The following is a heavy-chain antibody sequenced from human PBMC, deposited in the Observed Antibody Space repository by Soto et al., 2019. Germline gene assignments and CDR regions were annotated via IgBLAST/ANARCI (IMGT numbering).Heavy chain of an antibody. CDR1: GFTFRSYG. CDR3: AKLVVVAGLY. J-gene: IGHJ1*01. D-gene: IGHD6-19*01. CDR2: ISYDGSNK. Sequence: QVQLVESGGGVVQPGRSLRLSCAASGFTFRSYGMHWVRQAPGKGLEWVAVISYDGSNKYYADSVKGRFTISRDNSKNTQYLQMNSLRAEDTAVYYCAKLVVVAGLYWGQGTLVTVSS. V-gene: IGHV3-30*18.